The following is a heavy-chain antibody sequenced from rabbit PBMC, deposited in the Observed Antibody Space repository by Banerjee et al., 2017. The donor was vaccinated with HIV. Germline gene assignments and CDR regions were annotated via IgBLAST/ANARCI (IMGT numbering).Heavy chain of an antibody. J-gene: IGHJ4*01. CDR1: GSVISSNA. V-gene: IGHV1S45*01. CDR3: ARDLAGVIGWNFDL. Sequence: QEQLEESGGDLVKPEGSLTITCKASGSVISSNAMCWVRQAPGKGLELIACIYSSNGDKWYASWVNGRFTISKTSSTTVTLQMTSLTAADTATYFCARDLAGVIGWNFDLWGPGTLVTVS. D-gene: IGHD4-1*01. CDR2: IYSSNGDK.